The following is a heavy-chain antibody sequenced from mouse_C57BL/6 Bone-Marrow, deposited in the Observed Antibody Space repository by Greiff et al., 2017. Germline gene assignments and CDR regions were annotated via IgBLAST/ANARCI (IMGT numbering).Heavy chain of an antibody. V-gene: IGHV14-4*01. D-gene: IGHD2-13*01. J-gene: IGHJ4*01. Sequence: EVQLQQSGAELVRPGASVKLSCTASGFNIKDDYMHWVKQRPEQGLEWIGWIDPDNGDTEYASKFQGKATITADTSSNTANLQLSTLTSEDTAVYYYKPSNSDALYYWGQGTSVTVSS. CDR2: IDPDNGDT. CDR3: KPSNSDALYY. CDR1: GFNIKDDY.